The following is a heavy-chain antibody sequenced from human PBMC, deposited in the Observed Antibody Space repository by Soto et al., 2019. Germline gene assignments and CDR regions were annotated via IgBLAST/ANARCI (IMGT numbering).Heavy chain of an antibody. Sequence: SETLSLTCAVYGGSFSGYYWSWLRQPPGKGLEWIGDINHSAGTSYNPSLKSRVTISIDTSKNRFSLKLSSVTAADTAVYYCARGRRSRCGIYVWGQGTTVTVSS. V-gene: IGHV4-34*01. CDR1: GGSFSGYY. CDR2: INHSAGT. CDR3: ARGRRSRCGIYV. J-gene: IGHJ6*02. D-gene: IGHD1-26*01.